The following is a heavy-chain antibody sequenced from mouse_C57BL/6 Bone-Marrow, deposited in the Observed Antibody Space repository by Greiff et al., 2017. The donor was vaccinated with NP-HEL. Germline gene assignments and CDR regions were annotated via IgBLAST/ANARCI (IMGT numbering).Heavy chain of an antibody. CDR3: AILSTMVTRGVYYYAMDY. J-gene: IGHJ4*01. CDR1: GFSLTSYG. Sequence: VKLKESGPGLVAPSQSLSITCTVSGFSLTSYGVDWVRQPPGKGLEWLGVIWGGGSTNYNSALMSRLSISKDNSKSQVFLKMNSLQTDDTAMYYCAILSTMVTRGVYYYAMDYWGQGTSVTVSS. D-gene: IGHD2-2*01. CDR2: IWGGGST. V-gene: IGHV2-9*01.